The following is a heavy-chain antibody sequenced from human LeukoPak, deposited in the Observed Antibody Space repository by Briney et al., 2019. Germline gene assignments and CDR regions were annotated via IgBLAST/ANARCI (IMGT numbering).Heavy chain of an antibody. D-gene: IGHD6-19*01. CDR2: ISSSGSTI. V-gene: IGHV3-11*01. CDR3: ASSSGWRPHDAFDI. Sequence: PGGSLRLSCAASGFTFSDYYMSWIRQAPGKGLEWVSYISSSGSTICYADSVKGRFTISRDNAKNSLYLQMNSLRAEDTAVYYCASSSGWRPHDAFDIWGQGTMVTVSS. J-gene: IGHJ3*02. CDR1: GFTFSDYY.